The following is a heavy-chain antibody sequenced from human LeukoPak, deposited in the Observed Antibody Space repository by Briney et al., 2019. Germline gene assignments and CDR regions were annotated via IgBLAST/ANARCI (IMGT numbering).Heavy chain of an antibody. CDR1: GFTVSSNY. J-gene: IGHJ5*02. V-gene: IGHV3-53*01. Sequence: GGSLRLSCAASGFTVSSNYMSWVRQPPAKELEWVSVIYSGGSTYYADSVKGRFTVSRDNSKNTLYLQMNSLRAEDTAVYYCARDKRYSSSWYVEYNWSDPWGQGTLVTVSS. CDR3: ARDKRYSSSWYVEYNWSDP. CDR2: IYSGGST. D-gene: IGHD6-13*01.